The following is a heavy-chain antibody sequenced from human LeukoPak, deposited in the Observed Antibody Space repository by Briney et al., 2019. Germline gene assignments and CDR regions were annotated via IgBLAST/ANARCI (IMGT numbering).Heavy chain of an antibody. CDR3: ASGPFDGSGYYHGFEY. V-gene: IGHV3-48*01. D-gene: IGHD3-22*01. CDR2: ISSSSSTI. J-gene: IGHJ4*02. CDR1: GFTFNNAW. Sequence: GGSLRLSCAASGFTFNNAWMNWVRQAPGKGLECVSYISSSSSTIYYADSVKGRFTISRDNAKNSLYLQMNSLRAEDTAVYYCASGPFDGSGYYHGFEYWGQGTLVTVSS.